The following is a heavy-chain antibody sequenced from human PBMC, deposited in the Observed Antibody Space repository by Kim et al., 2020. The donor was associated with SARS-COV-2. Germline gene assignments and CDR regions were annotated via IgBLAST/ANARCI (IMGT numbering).Heavy chain of an antibody. CDR1: GFTFSDYY. V-gene: IGHV3-11*01. J-gene: IGHJ4*02. CDR3: ARVSEQWLVHFDY. CDR2: ISSSGSTI. Sequence: GGSLRLSCAASGFTFSDYYMSWIRQAPGKGLEWVSYISSSGSTIYYADSVKGRFTISRDNAKNSLYLQMNSLRAEDTAVYYCARVSEQWLVHFDYWGQGTLVTVSS. D-gene: IGHD6-19*01.